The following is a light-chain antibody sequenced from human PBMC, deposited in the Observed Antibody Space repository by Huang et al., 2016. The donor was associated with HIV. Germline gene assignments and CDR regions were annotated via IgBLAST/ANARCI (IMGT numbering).Light chain of an antibody. CDR1: QSVYSSSTGKDY. CDR2: WAS. J-gene: IGKJ1*01. V-gene: IGKV4-1*01. Sequence: DIIMTQSTDSLAVSLGERATLNCRSSQSVYSSSTGKDYMAWFQQKPGQPPRLLLFWASTRAAGVPDRFSGSGSGTHFTLTSANLEAEDAAIYYCQQYYSSPQTFGQGTRVEVK. CDR3: QQYYSSPQT.